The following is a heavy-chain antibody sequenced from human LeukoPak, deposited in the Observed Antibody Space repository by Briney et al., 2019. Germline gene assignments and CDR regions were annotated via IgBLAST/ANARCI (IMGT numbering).Heavy chain of an antibody. D-gene: IGHD3-22*01. J-gene: IGHJ4*02. CDR2: IYYSGST. V-gene: IGHV4-59*12. CDR3: ARSTSHNYYDSSGYRYYFDY. Sequence: ASETLSLTCTVSGGSISSYYWSWIRQPPGKGLEWIGYIYYSGSTYYNPSLKSRVTISVDTSKNQFSLRLNSVTAADTAVYYCARSTSHNYYDSSGYRYYFDYWGQGTLVTVSS. CDR1: GGSISSYY.